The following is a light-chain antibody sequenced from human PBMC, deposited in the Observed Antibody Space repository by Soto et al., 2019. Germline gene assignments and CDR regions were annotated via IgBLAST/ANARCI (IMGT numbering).Light chain of an antibody. J-gene: IGLJ3*02. CDR3: STWDDSLNGSV. CDR2: NND. Sequence: QSVLTQPPSASETPGQRVAISCSGSTSNIGDNTVHWYQQLPGTAPKLLIYNNDRRPSGVPDRFSGSKSGTSASLAISGLQSEDEADYFCSTWDDSLNGSVFGGGTKLTVL. CDR1: TSNIGDNT. V-gene: IGLV1-44*01.